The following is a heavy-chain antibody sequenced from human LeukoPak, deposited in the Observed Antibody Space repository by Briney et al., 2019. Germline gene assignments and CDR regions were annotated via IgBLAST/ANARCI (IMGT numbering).Heavy chain of an antibody. CDR1: GFTFSNYG. Sequence: GGSLRLSCAVSGFTFSNYGMHWVRQAPGKGLEWVAFIRYDGSNEYYADSVKGRFTISRDNSKNTLYLQMNSLRAEDTAVYYCAKGPYYYDSSGEVDIWGQGTMVTVSS. CDR2: IRYDGSNE. V-gene: IGHV3-30*02. D-gene: IGHD3-22*01. CDR3: AKGPYYYDSSGEVDI. J-gene: IGHJ3*02.